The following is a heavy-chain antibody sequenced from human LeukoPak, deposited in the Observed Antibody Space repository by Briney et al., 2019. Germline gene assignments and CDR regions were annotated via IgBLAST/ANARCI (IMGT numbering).Heavy chain of an antibody. Sequence: PGGSLRLSCAASGFTFSSFGMHWVRQAPGKGLEWVAVIWYDASNKYYADSVKGRFTISRDNSKNTLNLQMNSLRAEDTALYYCAKDQNYESSGYYGGFDCWGQGTLVTVSS. CDR1: GFTFSSFG. CDR2: IWYDASNK. V-gene: IGHV3-33*06. J-gene: IGHJ4*02. D-gene: IGHD3-22*01. CDR3: AKDQNYESSGYYGGFDC.